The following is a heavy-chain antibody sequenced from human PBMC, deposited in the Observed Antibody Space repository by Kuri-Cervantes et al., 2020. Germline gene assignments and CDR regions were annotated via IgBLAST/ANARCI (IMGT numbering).Heavy chain of an antibody. CDR1: GFTFSDYY. D-gene: IGHD1-26*01. J-gene: IGHJ3*02. CDR3: AKVQVGATLWDAFDI. CDR2: ISSSGSTI. Sequence: GESLKISCAASGFTFSDYYMSWIRQAPGKGLEWVSYISSSGSTIYYADSVKGRFTISRDNSKNTLYLQMNSLRAEDTAVYYCAKVQVGATLWDAFDIWGQGTMVTVSS. V-gene: IGHV3-11*04.